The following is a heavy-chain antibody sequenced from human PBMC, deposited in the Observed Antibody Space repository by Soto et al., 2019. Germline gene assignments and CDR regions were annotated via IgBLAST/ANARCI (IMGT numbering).Heavy chain of an antibody. V-gene: IGHV1-18*04. J-gene: IGHJ6*02. Sequence: ASVKVSCKASGYTFTSYGISWVRQAPGQGLEWMGWISAYNGNTNYAQKLQGRVTMTTDTSTSTAYMELRSLRSDDTAVYYCARDQGDCSSTSCHYGMDVWGQGTTVTVSS. CDR3: ARDQGDCSSTSCHYGMDV. D-gene: IGHD2-2*01. CDR1: GYTFTSYG. CDR2: ISAYNGNT.